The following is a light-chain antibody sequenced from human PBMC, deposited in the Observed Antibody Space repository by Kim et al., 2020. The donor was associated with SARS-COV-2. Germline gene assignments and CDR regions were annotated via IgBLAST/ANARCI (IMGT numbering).Light chain of an antibody. CDR2: GNS. Sequence: QRVTISCTGSIANIGPGYDVHWYQQLPATAPTLLIYGNSNRPAGVTDRFSGSKSDTSASLAITGRQAEDEADYYCQSYDNSLSGYVFGSGTKVTVL. CDR1: IANIGPGYD. J-gene: IGLJ1*01. CDR3: QSYDNSLSGYV. V-gene: IGLV1-40*01.